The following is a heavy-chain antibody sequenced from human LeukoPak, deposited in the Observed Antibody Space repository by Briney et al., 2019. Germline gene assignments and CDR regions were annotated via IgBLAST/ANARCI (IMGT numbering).Heavy chain of an antibody. CDR2: ISSSSSYI. D-gene: IGHD2-8*01. CDR3: AKAAIVLMVYAPGFDY. Sequence: GGSLRLSCAASGFTFSSYSMNWVRQAPGKGLEWVSSISSSSSYIYYADSVKGRFTISRDNAKNSLYLQMNSLRAEDTAVYYCAKAAIVLMVYAPGFDYWGQGTLVTVSS. V-gene: IGHV3-21*01. CDR1: GFTFSSYS. J-gene: IGHJ4*02.